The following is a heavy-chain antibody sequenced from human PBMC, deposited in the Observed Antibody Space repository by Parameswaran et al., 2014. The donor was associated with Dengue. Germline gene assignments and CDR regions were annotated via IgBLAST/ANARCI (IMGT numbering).Heavy chain of an antibody. D-gene: IGHD4-17*01. CDR3: ARDRGNGDPPYYYYGMDV. V-gene: IGHV1-46*01. CDR2: INPSGGST. Sequence: WVRQAPGQGLEWMGIINPSGGSTSYAQKFQGRVTMTRDTSTSTVYMELSSLRSEDTAVYYCARDRGNGDPPYYYYGMDVWGQGTTVTVSS. J-gene: IGHJ6*02.